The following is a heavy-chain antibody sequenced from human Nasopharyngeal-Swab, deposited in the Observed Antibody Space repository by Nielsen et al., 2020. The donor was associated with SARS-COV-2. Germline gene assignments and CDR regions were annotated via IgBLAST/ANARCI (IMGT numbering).Heavy chain of an antibody. Sequence: ASVKVSCKVSGYTLTQLSMHWVRQAPGKGLEWMGGFDPEDGETIYAQQFQGRVTLTEDTSTDTAFMELSSLRSEDTAVYYCATPIKPLAEIKYWGQGTLVTVSS. D-gene: IGHD6-19*01. V-gene: IGHV1-24*01. J-gene: IGHJ4*02. CDR1: GYTLTQLS. CDR2: FDPEDGET. CDR3: ATPIKPLAEIKY.